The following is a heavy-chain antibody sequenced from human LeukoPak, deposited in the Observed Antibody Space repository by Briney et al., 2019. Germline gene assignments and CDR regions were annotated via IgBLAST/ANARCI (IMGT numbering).Heavy chain of an antibody. Sequence: VASVKVSCKASGYTFTGYYMHWVRQAPGQGLEWMGWINPNSGGTNYAQKFQGRVTMTRDTSISTAYMELSRLRSGDTAVYYCARATKGNYALDIWGQGTMVTVSS. J-gene: IGHJ3*02. V-gene: IGHV1-2*02. CDR2: INPNSGGT. D-gene: IGHD1-7*01. CDR3: ARATKGNYALDI. CDR1: GYTFTGYY.